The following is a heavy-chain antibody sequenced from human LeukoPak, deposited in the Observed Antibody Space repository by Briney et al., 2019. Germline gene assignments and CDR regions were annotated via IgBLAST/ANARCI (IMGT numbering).Heavy chain of an antibody. V-gene: IGHV4-34*01. CDR2: INHSGST. CDR3: ARDQRSFGYSGYDPALDY. Sequence: PSETLSLTCAVYGGSFSGYYWSWIRQPPGKGLEWIGEINHSGSTNYNPSLKSRVAISVDTSKNQFSLKLSSVTAADTAVYYCARDQRSFGYSGYDPALDYWGQGTLVTVSS. CDR1: GGSFSGYY. J-gene: IGHJ4*02. D-gene: IGHD5-12*01.